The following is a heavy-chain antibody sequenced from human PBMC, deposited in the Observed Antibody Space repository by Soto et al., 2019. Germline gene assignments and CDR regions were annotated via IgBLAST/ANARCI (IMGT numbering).Heavy chain of an antibody. V-gene: IGHV4-4*07. CDR3: ARATAGYYSLSNWFDP. J-gene: IGHJ5*02. Sequence: PSETLSLTCTVSGGSISSYYWSWIRQPAGKGLEWIGRIYTSGSTNYNPSLKSRVTMSVDTSKNQFSLKLSSVTAADTAVYYCARATAGYYSLSNWFDPWGQGTLVTVSS. CDR2: IYTSGST. CDR1: GGSISSYY. D-gene: IGHD3-9*01.